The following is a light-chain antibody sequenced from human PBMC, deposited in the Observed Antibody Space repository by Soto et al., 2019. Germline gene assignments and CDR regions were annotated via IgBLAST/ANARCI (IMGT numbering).Light chain of an antibody. Sequence: QSVLTQPPSVSGAPRQRGTISCTGSSSNIGAGYDVHWYQQLPGTAPKLLIYGNSNRPSGVPDRFSGSKSGTSASLAITGLQAEDEADYYCQSYDSSLSAYYVFGTGTKVTVL. CDR1: SSNIGAGYD. V-gene: IGLV1-40*01. J-gene: IGLJ1*01. CDR3: QSYDSSLSAYYV. CDR2: GNS.